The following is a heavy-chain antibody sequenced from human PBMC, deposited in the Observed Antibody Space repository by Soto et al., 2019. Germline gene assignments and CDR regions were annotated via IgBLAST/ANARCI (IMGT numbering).Heavy chain of an antibody. Sequence: PGGSLRLSCAASGFTFSTCSMNWVRQAPGKGLEWGSSISSTSSYIYYADSVKGRFTISRDNAKNSLYLEMNRLRVEDTAVYYCAGTTAQLYYYVTDVWGQGTTVTVSS. CDR2: ISSTSSYI. CDR1: GFTFSTCS. J-gene: IGHJ6*02. D-gene: IGHD1-1*01. CDR3: AGTTAQLYYYVTDV. V-gene: IGHV3-21*01.